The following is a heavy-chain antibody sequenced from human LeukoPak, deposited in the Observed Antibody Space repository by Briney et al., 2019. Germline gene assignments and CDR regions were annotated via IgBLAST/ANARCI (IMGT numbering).Heavy chain of an antibody. Sequence: PSETLSLTCSVSGGSISSDYWTWVRQPPGKGLEWIGYIYYSGSTNYNPSLKRRVTISLDTSKNQFSLKLSSVTAADTAVYYCARQSPSDGAFDIWGQGTVVTVSS. J-gene: IGHJ3*02. CDR2: IYYSGST. CDR3: ARQSPSDGAFDI. V-gene: IGHV4-59*01. CDR1: GGSISSDY.